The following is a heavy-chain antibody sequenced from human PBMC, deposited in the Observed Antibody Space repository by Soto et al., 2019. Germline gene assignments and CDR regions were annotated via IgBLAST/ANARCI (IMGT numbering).Heavy chain of an antibody. CDR1: GFTFSNHW. V-gene: IGHV3-74*01. D-gene: IGHD2-15*01. J-gene: IGHJ4*02. CDR3: ASSRYCRGGTCFGSLDY. CDR2: INYDGSST. Sequence: EVQLVESGGSLVQPGGSLRLSCAASGFTFSNHWMHWVRQAPGKGLVWVSHINYDGSSTTYADSVKGRFTISRDNAKSTLYLQMNSLRAEDTALYYCASSRYCRGGTCFGSLDYWGQGTLVTVSS.